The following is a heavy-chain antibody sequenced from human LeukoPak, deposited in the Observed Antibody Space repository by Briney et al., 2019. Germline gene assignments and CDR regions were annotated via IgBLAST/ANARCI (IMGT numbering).Heavy chain of an antibody. CDR2: INPSGGST. D-gene: IGHD2-2*01. Sequence: ASVKVSCKASGYTFTSYYMHWVRQAPGQGLEWMGIINPSGGSTSYAQKFQGRVTMTRDTSTSTVYMELSSLRSEDTAVYYCAREARLVVPAAIFGVPWRKGWFDPWGQGTLVTVSS. CDR3: AREARLVVPAAIFGVPWRKGWFDP. J-gene: IGHJ5*02. V-gene: IGHV1-46*01. CDR1: GYTFTSYY.